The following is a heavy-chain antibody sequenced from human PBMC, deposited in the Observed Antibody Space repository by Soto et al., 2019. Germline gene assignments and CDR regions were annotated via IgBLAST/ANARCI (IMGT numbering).Heavy chain of an antibody. Sequence: GASVTVSCKASGFTFTSSAVQWVRQARGQRLEWIGWIVVGSGNTNYAQKFQERVTITRDMSTSTAYMELSSLRSEDTAVYYCAADPDYYDSSGYYYDTYWGQGTLVTSPQ. J-gene: IGHJ4*02. V-gene: IGHV1-58*01. CDR3: AADPDYYDSSGYYYDTY. CDR1: GFTFTSSA. CDR2: IVVGSGNT. D-gene: IGHD3-22*01.